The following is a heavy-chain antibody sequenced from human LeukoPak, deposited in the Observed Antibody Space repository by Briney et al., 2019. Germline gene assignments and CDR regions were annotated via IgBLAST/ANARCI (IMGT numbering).Heavy chain of an antibody. D-gene: IGHD1-26*01. V-gene: IGHV1-46*01. CDR1: GYTFTTYY. J-gene: IGHJ6*03. Sequence: GASVKVSCKASGYTFTTYYIHWVRQAPGQGLEWMGMINPNDGATTYAQKFQGRGTMTRDMSTTTVYMDVRILRSEDTAVCFCAREQRGGLSGNLGGLFASYHTYYYMDVWGRGTTVTV. CDR3: AREQRGGLSGNLGGLFASYHTYYYMDV. CDR2: INPNDGAT.